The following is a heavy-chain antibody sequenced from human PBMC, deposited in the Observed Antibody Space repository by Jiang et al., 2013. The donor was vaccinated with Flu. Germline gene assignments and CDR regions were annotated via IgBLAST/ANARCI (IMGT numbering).Heavy chain of an antibody. D-gene: IGHD3-10*01. V-gene: IGHV1-2*02. Sequence: PGASVKVSCKASGYTFTGYYMHWVRQAPGQGLEWMGWINPNSGGTNYAQKFQGRVTMTRDTSISTAYMELSRLRSDDTAAYYCARPTFVDYYGSGSYYNPWGQGTLVTVSS. CDR2: INPNSGGT. CDR1: GYTFTGYY. J-gene: IGHJ5*02. CDR3: ARPTFVDYYGSGSYYNP.